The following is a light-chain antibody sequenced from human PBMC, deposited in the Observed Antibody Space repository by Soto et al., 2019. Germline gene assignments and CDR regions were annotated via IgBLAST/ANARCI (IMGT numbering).Light chain of an antibody. V-gene: IGKV3-15*01. CDR1: RSVSGGD. Sequence: VFTVLPCTLSVSPGARATVSCRASRSVSGGDLAWYQHTPGQTPRLLIYGTSTRATGVPTTSSGSRSAAECTLTINSLQSEDFAVYYSQPHNNGPPTFAGGTKVDI. J-gene: IGKJ4*01. CDR3: QPHNNGPPT. CDR2: GTS.